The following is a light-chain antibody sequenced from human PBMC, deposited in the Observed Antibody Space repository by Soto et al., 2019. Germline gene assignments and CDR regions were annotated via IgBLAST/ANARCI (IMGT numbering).Light chain of an antibody. CDR3: QQRRNWPPSIT. CDR2: DAS. CDR1: QSVSSY. J-gene: IGKJ5*01. V-gene: IGKV3-11*01. Sequence: EIVLTQSPATLSLSPGERATLSCRASQSVSSYLAWYQQKPGQAPRLLIYDASNRATGIPARFSGSGSGTYFTLTISSLEPEDFAVYYCQQRRNWPPSITFGQGTRLEMK.